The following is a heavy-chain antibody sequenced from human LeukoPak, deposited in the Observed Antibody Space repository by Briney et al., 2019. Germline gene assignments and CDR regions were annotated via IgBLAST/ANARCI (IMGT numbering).Heavy chain of an antibody. CDR3: ASVAAGPYYFDY. CDR1: GGSISSGDYY. Sequence: PSETLSLTCTVSGGSISSGDYYWSWIRQPPGKGLEWIGYIYYSGSTYYNPSLKSRVTISVDTSKNQFSLKLGSVTAADTAVYYCASVAAGPYYFDYWGQGTLVTVSS. J-gene: IGHJ4*02. CDR2: IYYSGST. V-gene: IGHV4-30-4*01. D-gene: IGHD6-13*01.